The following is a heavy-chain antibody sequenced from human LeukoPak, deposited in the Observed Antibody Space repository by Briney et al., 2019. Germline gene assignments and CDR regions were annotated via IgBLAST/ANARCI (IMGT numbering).Heavy chain of an antibody. CDR2: ISYDGSNK. D-gene: IGHD3-22*01. V-gene: IGHV3-30*03. CDR3: ARGFTPYYYDSSGKDAFDI. CDR1: GFTFSSYA. Sequence: GGSLRLSCAASGFTFSSYAMSWVRQAPGKGLEWVAVISYDGSNKYYADSVKGRFTISRDNSKNTLYLQMNSLRAEDTAVYYCARGFTPYYYDSSGKDAFDIWGQGTMVTVSS. J-gene: IGHJ3*02.